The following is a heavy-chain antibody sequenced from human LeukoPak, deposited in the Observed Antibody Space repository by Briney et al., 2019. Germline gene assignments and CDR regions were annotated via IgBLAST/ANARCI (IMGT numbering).Heavy chain of an antibody. J-gene: IGHJ4*02. D-gene: IGHD5-24*01. CDR1: GFTFSSYG. CDR3: AKWLRVATTYFDY. V-gene: IGHV3-23*01. CDR2: ISPSGRNT. Sequence: GGTLRLSCAASGFTFSSYGMSWVRQAPGKGLEWVSAISPSGRNTYYADSVKGRFIISRDNSKNTLYLQMNTLRAEDTAEYYCAKWLRVATTYFDYWGQGALVTVSS.